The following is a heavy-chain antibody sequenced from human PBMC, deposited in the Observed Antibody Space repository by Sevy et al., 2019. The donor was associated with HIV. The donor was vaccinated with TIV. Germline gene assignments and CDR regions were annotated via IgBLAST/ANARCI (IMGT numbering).Heavy chain of an antibody. CDR2: ISDIGNT. J-gene: IGHJ4*02. CDR3: ARSYSSSWYILYYFEY. CDR1: GFTFSSYG. D-gene: IGHD6-13*01. V-gene: IGHV3-23*01. Sequence: GESLKISCAASGFTFSSYGMSWVRQAPGKGLEWVSVISDIGNTYYADSVKGRFTMSRDNSKNSLFLHMNTLRAEDTAVYYCARSYSSSWYILYYFEYWGQGTPVTVSS.